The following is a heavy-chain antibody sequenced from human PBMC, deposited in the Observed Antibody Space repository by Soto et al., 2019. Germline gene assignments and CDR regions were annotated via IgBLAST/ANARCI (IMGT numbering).Heavy chain of an antibody. D-gene: IGHD3-10*01. CDR1: GFTFSSYS. CDR2: ISTSRRNT. CDR3: ADSWLPTSY. Sequence: PGGSLRLSCAASGFTFSSYSMNWVRQAPGKGLEWVSPISTSRRNTSYADSVKGRFTISRDNAKSTLYLQMNSLTVEDGAVYYCADSWLPTSYWGPGTLVNVSS. J-gene: IGHJ4*02. V-gene: IGHV3-21*01.